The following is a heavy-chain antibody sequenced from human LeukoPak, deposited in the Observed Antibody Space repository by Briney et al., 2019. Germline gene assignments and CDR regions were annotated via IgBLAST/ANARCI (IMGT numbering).Heavy chain of an antibody. D-gene: IGHD6-13*01. CDR3: ARRVEAVSSWYPSWFDP. CDR1: GYTFTSYY. J-gene: IGHJ5*02. V-gene: IGHV1-2*02. CDR2: INPNSGDT. Sequence: GASVKVSCKASGYTFTSYYMHWVRQAPGQGLEWMGWINPNSGDTNYAQKFQGRVTMTRDTSISTAYMELSRLRSDDTTVYYCARRVEAVSSWYPSWFDPWGQGTLVTVSS.